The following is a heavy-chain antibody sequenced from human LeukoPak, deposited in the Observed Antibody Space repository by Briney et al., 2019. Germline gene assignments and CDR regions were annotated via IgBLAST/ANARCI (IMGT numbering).Heavy chain of an antibody. J-gene: IGHJ4*02. CDR1: GGSISSYY. V-gene: IGHV4-59*08. CDR3: ARHRDWSFDY. D-gene: IGHD3/OR15-3a*01. Sequence: SETLSLTCTVSGGSISSYYWSWIRQPPGKGLEWIGYIYYSGSTNYNPSLKSRVTISVGTSKNQFSLKLSSVTAADTAVYYCARHRDWSFDYWGQGTLVTVSS. CDR2: IYYSGST.